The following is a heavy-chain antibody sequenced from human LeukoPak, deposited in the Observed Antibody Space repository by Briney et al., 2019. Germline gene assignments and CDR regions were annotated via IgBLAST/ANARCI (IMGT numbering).Heavy chain of an antibody. V-gene: IGHV1-69*02. D-gene: IGHD3-22*01. CDR1: GGTFSSYT. Sequence: SVKVSCEASGGTFSSYTISWGRPAPGQGLEWMGRTIPILVIANYTQKFQGRVTITADKSTSTAYMELSSLSSEDTAVYYCARAPSDYYDSSGYGWFDPWGQGTLVTVSS. CDR3: ARAPSDYYDSSGYGWFDP. CDR2: TIPILVIA. J-gene: IGHJ5*02.